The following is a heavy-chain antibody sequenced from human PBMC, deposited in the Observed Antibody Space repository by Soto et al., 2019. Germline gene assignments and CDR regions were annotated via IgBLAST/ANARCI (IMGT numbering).Heavy chain of an antibody. CDR2: ISGSGGST. J-gene: IGHJ6*02. D-gene: IGHD5-18*01. CDR3: AKGRGCKQVWFTSYYNGMDV. CDR1: GFTFSSYA. V-gene: IGHV3-23*01. Sequence: GGTLSLSCAASGFTFSSYAMSWVRQAPGKGLEWVSAISGSGGSTYYAASLKGRFTISVDTSKNPLYLQMNSLRAEDTAVYYCAKGRGCKQVWFTSYYNGMDVWGQGTTVTVSS.